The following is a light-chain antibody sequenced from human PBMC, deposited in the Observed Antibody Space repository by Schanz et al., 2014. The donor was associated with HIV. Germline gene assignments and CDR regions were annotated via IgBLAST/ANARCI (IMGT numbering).Light chain of an antibody. J-gene: IGLJ1*01. CDR3: ASYAGSNNFEV. V-gene: IGLV2-23*03. Sequence: QAALTQPASVSGSPGQSITISCTGTSSDVGSYNLVSWYQQHPGKAPKLMIYEGSKRPSGVSSRFSGSKSGNTASLTVSGLQADDEADYYCASYAGSNNFEVFGTGTKLTVL. CDR2: EGS. CDR1: SSDVGSYNL.